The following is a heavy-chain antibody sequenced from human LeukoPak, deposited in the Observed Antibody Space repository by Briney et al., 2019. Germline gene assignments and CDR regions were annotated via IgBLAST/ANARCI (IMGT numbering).Heavy chain of an antibody. Sequence: SETLSLTCTVSGGSISSGSYYWSWIRQPAGKGLEWIGRIYTSGSTNYNPSLKSRVTISVDTSKNQFSLKLSSVTAADTAVYYCARVRVTMVRGLRYYYMDVWGKGTTVTISS. J-gene: IGHJ6*03. CDR2: IYTSGST. D-gene: IGHD3-10*01. V-gene: IGHV4-61*02. CDR1: GGSISSGSYY. CDR3: ARVRVTMVRGLRYYYMDV.